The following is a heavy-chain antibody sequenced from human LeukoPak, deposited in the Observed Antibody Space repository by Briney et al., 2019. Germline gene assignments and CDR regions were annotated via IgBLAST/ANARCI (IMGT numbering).Heavy chain of an antibody. CDR1: GGSINSSNW. V-gene: IGHV4-4*02. Sequence: PSGTLSLTCAVSGGSINSSNWWSWVRQPPGKGLEWIGEIAHSGNTNYNPSLESRVTISVDKSKNHFSLKLTSVTAADTAVYFCARMTATIPFDYWGQGILVPVSS. J-gene: IGHJ4*02. CDR2: IAHSGNT. D-gene: IGHD1/OR15-1a*01. CDR3: ARMTATIPFDY.